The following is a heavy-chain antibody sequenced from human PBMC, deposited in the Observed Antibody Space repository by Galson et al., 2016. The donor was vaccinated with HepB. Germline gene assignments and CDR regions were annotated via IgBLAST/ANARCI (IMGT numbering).Heavy chain of an antibody. CDR3: AIGYGAETPGDAFAI. J-gene: IGHJ3*02. V-gene: IGHV1-2*02. CDR1: GYTFTGYF. Sequence: SVKVSCKASGYTFTGYFIHWVRQAPGQGLEWMGWINPNSGDTNYAQKFQGRVSMTRDTSISTAYMGLSSLRSDDTAVYYCAIGYGAETPGDAFAIWGRGTVVTVSS. CDR2: INPNSGDT. D-gene: IGHD5-18*01.